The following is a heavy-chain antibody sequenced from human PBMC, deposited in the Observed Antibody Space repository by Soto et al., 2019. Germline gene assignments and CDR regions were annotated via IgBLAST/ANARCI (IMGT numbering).Heavy chain of an antibody. CDR1: GYSISSGYY. Sequence: SETLSLTCAVSGYSISSGYYWGWIRQPPGKGLEWIGNIYQSGSTYYHPSLKSRVTISVDTSKNQFSLKLTSLTAADTAVYYCAREMPGEESIDYWGQGTLVTVSS. CDR3: AREMPGEESIDY. D-gene: IGHD2-21*01. J-gene: IGHJ4*02. CDR2: IYQSGST. V-gene: IGHV4-38-2*02.